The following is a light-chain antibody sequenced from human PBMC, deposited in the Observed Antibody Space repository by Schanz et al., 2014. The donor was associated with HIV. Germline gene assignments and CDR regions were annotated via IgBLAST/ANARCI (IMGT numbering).Light chain of an antibody. CDR3: QQYDSLSYT. CDR2: DAS. CDR1: QDISNY. V-gene: IGKV1-33*01. J-gene: IGKJ2*01. Sequence: DIQMTQSPSSLSASVGDRVTITCQASQDISNYLNWYQQKPGKAPKLLIYDASNLETGVPSRFIGSGSGTDFTFTISSLQPEDIATYYCQQYDSLSYTFGQGTKLEIK.